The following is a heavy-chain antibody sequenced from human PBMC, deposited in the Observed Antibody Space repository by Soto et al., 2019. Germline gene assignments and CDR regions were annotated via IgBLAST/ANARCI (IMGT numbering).Heavy chain of an antibody. V-gene: IGHV4-34*01. Sequence: QVQLQQWGAGLLKPSETLSLTCAVYGGPFSGYYWNWIRQPPGKGLEWIGEITHTGTTSYNPSLKSRVSISVDTSKNQVSLNLSSVTAADAAVYYCARGRRGLVPDPGLYYYGMDVWGQGTTVSVSS. CDR3: ARGRRGLVPDPGLYYYGMDV. J-gene: IGHJ6*02. CDR2: ITHTGTT. D-gene: IGHD2-8*02. CDR1: GGPFSGYY.